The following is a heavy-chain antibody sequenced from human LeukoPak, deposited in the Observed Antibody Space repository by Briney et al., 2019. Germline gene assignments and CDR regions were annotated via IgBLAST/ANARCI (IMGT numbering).Heavy chain of an antibody. Sequence: GGSLRLSCAASGFTFSSYSMNWVRQAPGKGLEWVSSISSSSSYIYYADSVKGRFTISRDNAKNSLYLQMNSLRAEDTAVYYCAREPARGDDAFDIWGQGTMVTVSS. J-gene: IGHJ3*02. CDR1: GFTFSSYS. V-gene: IGHV3-21*01. CDR2: ISSSSSYI. D-gene: IGHD3-10*01. CDR3: AREPARGDDAFDI.